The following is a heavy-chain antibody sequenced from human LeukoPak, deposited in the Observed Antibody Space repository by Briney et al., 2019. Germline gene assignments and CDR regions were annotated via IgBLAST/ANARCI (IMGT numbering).Heavy chain of an antibody. D-gene: IGHD3-10*01. V-gene: IGHV1-69*04. J-gene: IGHJ4*02. CDR3: AYYYGSGTYYFDY. CDR1: GGTFSSYA. CDR2: IIPILGIA. Sequence: SVKVSCKASGGTFSSYAISWVRQAPGQGLEWMGRIIPILGIANYAQKFQGRVTITADKSTSTAYMELSSLRSEDTAVYYCAYYYGSGTYYFDYWGQGTLVTVSS.